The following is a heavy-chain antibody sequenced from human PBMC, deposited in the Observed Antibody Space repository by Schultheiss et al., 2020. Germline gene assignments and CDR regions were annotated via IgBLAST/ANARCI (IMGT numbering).Heavy chain of an antibody. J-gene: IGHJ3*02. D-gene: IGHD2-15*01. V-gene: IGHV4-39*07. CDR2: IYYSGST. Sequence: SETLSLTCTVSGGSISSSSYYWGWIRQPPGKGLEWIGSIYYSGSTYYNPSLKSRVTISVDTSKNQFSLKLSSVTAADTAVYYCASYFVVAAPLGSAFDIWGQGTTVTVSS. CDR3: ASYFVVAAPLGSAFDI. CDR1: GGSISSSSYY.